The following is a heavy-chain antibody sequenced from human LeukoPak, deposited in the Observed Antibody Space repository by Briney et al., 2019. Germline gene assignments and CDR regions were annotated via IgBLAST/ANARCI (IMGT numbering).Heavy chain of an antibody. J-gene: IGHJ4*02. D-gene: IGHD3-22*01. CDR3: ARVGYYESSGYYEY. CDR1: GYTFSSYH. V-gene: IGHV1-46*01. CDR2: INPSGGST. Sequence: ASVKVSCKASGYTFSSYHLHWVRQAPGQGLEWMGIINPSGGSTSYAQKFQGRVTMTRDTSTSTVYMELSRLRSDDTAVYYCARVGYYESSGYYEYWGQGTLVTVSS.